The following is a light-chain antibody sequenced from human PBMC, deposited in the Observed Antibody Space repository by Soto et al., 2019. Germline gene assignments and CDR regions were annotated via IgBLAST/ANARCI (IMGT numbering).Light chain of an antibody. CDR1: EDINDW. CDR3: QHYNTYPWT. J-gene: IGKJ1*01. CDR2: DAS. V-gene: IGKV1-5*01. Sequence: DIQMTQSPSTLSASIGDRVTITCRASEDINDWLAWYQQKPGNAPKFLIYDASTLQSGVPSRFSGSGSGTEFTLTISSLEPEDFATYYCQHYNTYPWTFGQGTKVDIK.